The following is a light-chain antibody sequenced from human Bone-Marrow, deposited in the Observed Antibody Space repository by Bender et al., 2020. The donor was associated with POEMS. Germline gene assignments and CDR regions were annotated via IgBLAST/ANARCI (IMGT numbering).Light chain of an antibody. J-gene: IGLJ3*02. Sequence: QSALTQPASVSGSPGQSITFSCSGTGTDVDSYNLVSWYQRHPGKAPKLVIYEVTKRPSGVPDRFSGSKSGSTASLTISGLQAEDEADYYCSSYTTNSVQVFGGGTKLTVL. V-gene: IGLV2-14*02. CDR3: SSYTTNSVQV. CDR1: GTDVDSYNL. CDR2: EVT.